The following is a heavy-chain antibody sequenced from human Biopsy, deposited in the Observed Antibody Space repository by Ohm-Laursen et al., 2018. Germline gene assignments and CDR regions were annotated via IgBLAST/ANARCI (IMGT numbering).Heavy chain of an antibody. Sequence: SDTLSLTCTVSGGSMSSYYWTWIRQPPGKGLEWIGYIYNSGSTNYNPSLKSRVTISVAVDTSKSQFSLRLSSVTAADTAMYYCARGEAGVYDALDIWGQGTMVIASS. V-gene: IGHV4-59*07. CDR3: ARGEAGVYDALDI. D-gene: IGHD3-10*01. CDR1: GGSMSSYY. CDR2: IYNSGST. J-gene: IGHJ3*02.